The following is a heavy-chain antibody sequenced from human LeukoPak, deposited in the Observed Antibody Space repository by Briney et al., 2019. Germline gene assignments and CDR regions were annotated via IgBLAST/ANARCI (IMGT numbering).Heavy chain of an antibody. V-gene: IGHV4-4*07. CDR1: GGSITSYF. CDR3: ARGYSYGYGDFGY. D-gene: IGHD5-18*01. J-gene: IGHJ4*02. CDR2: IYTSGSN. Sequence: PSETLSLTCTVSGGSITSYFWSWIRQPAGEGLEWIGRIYTSGSNKYNPSLKSRVTISVDTSKNQFSLKLSSVTAADTAVYYCARGYSYGYGDFGYWGQGTLVTVSS.